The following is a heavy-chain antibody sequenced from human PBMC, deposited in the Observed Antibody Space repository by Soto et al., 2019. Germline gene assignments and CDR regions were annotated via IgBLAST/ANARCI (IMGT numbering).Heavy chain of an antibody. CDR3: AREVGIGSGGLDAFDI. CDR1: GFTFSSYG. Sequence: QVQLVESGGGVVQPGRSLRLSCAASGFTFSSYGMHWVRQAPGKGLEWVAVIWYDGSNKYYADSVKGRFTISRDNSKNTLYPQMNSLRAEDTAVYYCAREVGIGSGGLDAFDIWGQGTMVTVSS. CDR2: IWYDGSNK. D-gene: IGHD6-19*01. J-gene: IGHJ3*02. V-gene: IGHV3-33*01.